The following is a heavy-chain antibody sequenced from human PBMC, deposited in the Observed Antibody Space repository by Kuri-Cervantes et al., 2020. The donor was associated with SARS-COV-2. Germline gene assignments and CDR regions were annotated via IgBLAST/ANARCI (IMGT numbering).Heavy chain of an antibody. D-gene: IGHD3-10*01. V-gene: IGHV1-69*13. J-gene: IGHJ4*02. CDR3: ARYSGGYGSGDY. Sequence: SVKVSCKASGGTFNSHAISWVRQAPGQGLEWMGGIIPIFGTANYAQKFQGRVTISADESTSTAYMELRNLRSDDTAVYYCARYSGGYGSGDYWGQGTLVTVSS. CDR2: IIPIFGTA. CDR1: GGTFNSHA.